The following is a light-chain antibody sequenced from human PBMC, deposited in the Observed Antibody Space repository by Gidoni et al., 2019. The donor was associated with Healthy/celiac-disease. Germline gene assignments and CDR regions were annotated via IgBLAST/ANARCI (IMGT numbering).Light chain of an antibody. CDR2: AAS. Sequence: DIQMTQSPSSLSASVGDRVTITCRASQSISSYLNWYQQKPGKAPKLLIYAASSLQSGGPSRFSGSGSGTGFALTISSLQPEDFGTYCYQQSYSTPPWTFGQGTKVEIK. J-gene: IGKJ1*01. V-gene: IGKV1-39*01. CDR1: QSISSY. CDR3: QQSYSTPPWT.